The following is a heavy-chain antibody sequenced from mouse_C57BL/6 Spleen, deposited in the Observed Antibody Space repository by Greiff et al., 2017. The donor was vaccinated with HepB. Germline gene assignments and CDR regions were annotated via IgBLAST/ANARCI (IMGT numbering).Heavy chain of an antibody. CDR1: GYAFTNYL. J-gene: IGHJ3*01. Sequence: QVQLKQSGAELVRPGTSVKVSCKASGYAFTNYLIEWVKQRPGQGLEWIGVINPGSGGTNYNEKFKGKATLTADKSSSTAYMQLSSLTSEDSAVYFCAREDYGSSLAYWGQGTLVTVSA. CDR2: INPGSGGT. CDR3: AREDYGSSLAY. V-gene: IGHV1-54*01. D-gene: IGHD1-1*01.